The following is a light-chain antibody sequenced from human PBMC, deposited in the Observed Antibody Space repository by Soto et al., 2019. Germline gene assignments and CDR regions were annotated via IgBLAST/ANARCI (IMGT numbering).Light chain of an antibody. J-gene: IGLJ1*01. CDR1: SSNIGAGYD. CDR2: GNS. V-gene: IGLV1-40*01. CDR3: KSYAGSNTYV. Sequence: QSVLTQPPSVSGAPGQRVTISCTGSSSNIGAGYDVHWYQQLPGTAPKLLIYGNSNRPSGVPDRFSSSKSGTSASLAITGLQAEDEADYFCKSYAGSNTYVFGSGTKLTVL.